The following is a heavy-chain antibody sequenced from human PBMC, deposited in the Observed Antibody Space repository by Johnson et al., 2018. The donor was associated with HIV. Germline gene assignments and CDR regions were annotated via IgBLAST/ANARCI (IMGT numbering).Heavy chain of an antibody. V-gene: IGHV3-53*05. Sequence: PGKGLAWLSIIYSGGNTFYADSVRVRFTIARDTSKNTLYLQMNNLRDEDTAVHYCARESPGGDALDLWGQGTMVTVSS. D-gene: IGHD1-14*01. CDR2: IYSGGNT. CDR3: ARESPGGDALDL. J-gene: IGHJ3*01.